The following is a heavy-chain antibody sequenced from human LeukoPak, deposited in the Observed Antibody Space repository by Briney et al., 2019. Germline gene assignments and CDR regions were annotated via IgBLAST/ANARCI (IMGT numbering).Heavy chain of an antibody. CDR3: TRASNSASRHDY. Sequence: SGGSLRLSCAASGFTFSSYAMSWVRQAPGKGLEWVSTFSGSGGSTHYADSVKGRFTISRDNAKNTVYLQLNSLRAEDTAVYYCTRASNSASRHDYWGQGTLVTVSS. D-gene: IGHD1-26*01. CDR2: FSGSGGST. CDR1: GFTFSSYA. J-gene: IGHJ4*02. V-gene: IGHV3-23*01.